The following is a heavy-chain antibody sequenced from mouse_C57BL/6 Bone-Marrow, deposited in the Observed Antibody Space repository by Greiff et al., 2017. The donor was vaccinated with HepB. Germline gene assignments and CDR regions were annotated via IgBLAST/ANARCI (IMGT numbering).Heavy chain of an antibody. CDR3: TRGNYYGNYNY. D-gene: IGHD2-1*01. J-gene: IGHJ2*01. Sequence: VQLQESGAELVRPGASVTLSCKASGYTFTDYEMHWVKQTPVHGLEWIGAIDPETGGTAYNQKFKGKAILTADKSSSTAYMELRSLTSEDSAVYYCTRGNYYGNYNYWGQGTTLTVSS. CDR1: GYTFTDYE. CDR2: IDPETGGT. V-gene: IGHV1-15*01.